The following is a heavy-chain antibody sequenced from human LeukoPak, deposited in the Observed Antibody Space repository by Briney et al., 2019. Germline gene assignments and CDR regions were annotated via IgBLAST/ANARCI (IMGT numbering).Heavy chain of an antibody. Sequence: GRSLRLSCAASGFTFSSYGMHWVRQAPGKGLEWVAIIWPDGTGTYYADSVKGRFTISRDNSKNTLSLQMNSLSAGDTAIYYCAKDPDGGGYSSGWPDSWGQGTLVTVSS. J-gene: IGHJ5*01. D-gene: IGHD6-19*01. V-gene: IGHV3-33*06. CDR1: GFTFSSYG. CDR2: IWPDGTGT. CDR3: AKDPDGGGYSSGWPDS.